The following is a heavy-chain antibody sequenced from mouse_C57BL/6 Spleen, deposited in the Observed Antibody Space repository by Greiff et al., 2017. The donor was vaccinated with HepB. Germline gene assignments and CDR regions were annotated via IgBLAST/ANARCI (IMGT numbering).Heavy chain of an antibody. CDR2: IDPSDSET. J-gene: IGHJ3*01. D-gene: IGHD2-1*01. CDR3: ARGYGNYGAWFAY. Sequence: VQLQHPGAELVRPGSSVKLSCKASGYTFTSYWMHWVKQRPIQGLEWIGNIDPSDSETHYNQKFKDKATLTVDKSSSTAYMQLSSLTSEDSAVYYCARGYGNYGAWFAYWGQGTLVTVSA. CDR1: GYTFTSYW. V-gene: IGHV1-52*01.